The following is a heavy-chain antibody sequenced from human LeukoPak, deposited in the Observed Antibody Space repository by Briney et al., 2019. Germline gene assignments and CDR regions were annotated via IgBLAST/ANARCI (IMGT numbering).Heavy chain of an antibody. CDR3: ARLAPYYGTGII. CDR1: GFTFSPYW. Sequence: PGGSLRLSCAASGFTFSPYWMSWVRQAPGKGPEWVATIKEDGSEEYYVDSVKGRFTISRDNAKNSLYLQMSSLRAEDTAVYYCARLAPYYGTGIIWGQGTVVTVSS. D-gene: IGHD3-10*01. V-gene: IGHV3-7*01. CDR2: IKEDGSEE. J-gene: IGHJ3*02.